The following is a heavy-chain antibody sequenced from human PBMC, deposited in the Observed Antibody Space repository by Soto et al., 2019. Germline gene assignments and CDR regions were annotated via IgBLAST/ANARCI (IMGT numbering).Heavy chain of an antibody. CDR2: ITASGGRT. J-gene: IGHJ5*01. V-gene: IGHV3-23*01. CDR1: GFTFSSYA. D-gene: IGHD4-17*01. Sequence: EVHLLESGGGLVQPGGSRRLSCTASGFTFSSYAMTWVRQAPGRGLEGVSGITASGGRTYYAASVTGRFTISRDNSKSTLYLQRNSFRAEDTAVYYCAIDTRQADYVRWFDSWGQGTLVIVSS. CDR3: AIDTRQADYVRWFDS.